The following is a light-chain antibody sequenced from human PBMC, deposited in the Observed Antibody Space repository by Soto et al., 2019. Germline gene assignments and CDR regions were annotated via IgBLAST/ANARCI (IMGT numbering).Light chain of an antibody. V-gene: IGKV1-12*01. CDR3: QQANSFPLT. CDR2: AAS. J-gene: IGKJ4*01. Sequence: DIQMTPSPSSVSASVGDRVTITCRASPGISRWLALYPQKPGKAPKLLIYAASSLQSGVPSRFSGSGSGTDFTLTISSLQPEDFATYYCQQANSFPLTFGGGTKVEIK. CDR1: PGISRW.